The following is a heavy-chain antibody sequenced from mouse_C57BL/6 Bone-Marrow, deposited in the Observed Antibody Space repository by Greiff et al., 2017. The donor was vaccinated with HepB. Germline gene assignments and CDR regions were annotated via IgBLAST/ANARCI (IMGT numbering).Heavy chain of an antibody. Sequence: EVHLVESGEGLVKPGGSLKLSCAASGFTFSSYAMSWVRQTPEKRLEWVAYISSGGDYIYYADTVKGRFTISRDNARNTLYLQMSSLKSEDTAMYYCTRLMITTGYWYFDVWGTGTTVTVSS. J-gene: IGHJ1*03. CDR1: GFTFSSYA. D-gene: IGHD2-4*01. CDR3: TRLMITTGYWYFDV. CDR2: ISSGGDYI. V-gene: IGHV5-9-1*02.